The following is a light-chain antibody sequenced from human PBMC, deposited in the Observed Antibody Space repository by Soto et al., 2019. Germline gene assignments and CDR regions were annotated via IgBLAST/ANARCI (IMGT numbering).Light chain of an antibody. CDR1: SSNIAAGYD. Sequence: QSVLTQPHSVSGAPGQRVTISCTGSSSNIAAGYDVHWYQQLPGTAPKLLIYGNRNRPSGVPDRFSGYKSGTSASLAITGLQAEDEADYDCQSYDSSLSGFYVFGTGTKLTVL. V-gene: IGLV1-40*01. CDR2: GNR. J-gene: IGLJ1*01. CDR3: QSYDSSLSGFYV.